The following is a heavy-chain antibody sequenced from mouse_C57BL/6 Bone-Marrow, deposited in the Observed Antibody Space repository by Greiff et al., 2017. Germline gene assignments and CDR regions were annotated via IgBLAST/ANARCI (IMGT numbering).Heavy chain of an antibody. J-gene: IGHJ4*01. D-gene: IGHD2-4*01. Sequence: EVKLVESGPGLVKPSQSLSLTCSVTGYSITSGYYWNWIRQFPGNKLEWMGYISYDGSNNYNPSLKNRISITRDTSKNQFFLKLNSVTTEDTATYYCAKKPHYDYDDPRLMDYWGQGTSVTVSS. CDR1: GYSITSGYY. CDR3: AKKPHYDYDDPRLMDY. CDR2: ISYDGSN. V-gene: IGHV3-6*01.